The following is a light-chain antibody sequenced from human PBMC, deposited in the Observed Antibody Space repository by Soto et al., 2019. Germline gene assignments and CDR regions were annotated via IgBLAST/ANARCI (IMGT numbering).Light chain of an antibody. CDR3: MQALHTPFT. Sequence: DIVMTQSPLSLPVTPGEPASISCRSSQSLLHSNGYNYLVWYLQKPGQSPQLLIYLGSNRASGVPDRFSVSGSGTDFTLRISRVEAEDVGVYYCMQALHTPFTFGPGTKVDIK. CDR1: QSLLHSNGYNY. CDR2: LGS. J-gene: IGKJ3*01. V-gene: IGKV2-28*01.